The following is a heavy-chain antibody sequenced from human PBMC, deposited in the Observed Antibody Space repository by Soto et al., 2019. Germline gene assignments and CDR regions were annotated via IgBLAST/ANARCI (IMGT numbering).Heavy chain of an antibody. CDR2: INTDGSST. D-gene: IGHD6-19*01. J-gene: IGHJ4*02. Sequence: GESLKISCAASGFTFSSYWMHWVRQAPGKGLVWVSRINTDGSSTSYADSVKGRFTISRDNAKNTLYLQMNSLRAEDTAVYYCAVAVAGPTAIGYWGQGTLVTVSS. V-gene: IGHV3-74*01. CDR1: GFTFSSYW. CDR3: AVAVAGPTAIGY.